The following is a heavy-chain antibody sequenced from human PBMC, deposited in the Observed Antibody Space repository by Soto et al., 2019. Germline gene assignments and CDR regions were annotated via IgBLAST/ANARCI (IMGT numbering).Heavy chain of an antibody. CDR1: GFTFSSYT. CDR3: AKDRVGFANGWEYFDF. V-gene: IGHV3-23*04. D-gene: IGHD6-19*01. J-gene: IGHJ4*02. CDR2: VSGRGANT. Sequence: DVQLVESGGGFVQPGGSLRVSCAASGFTFSSYTMGWVRQAPGKGLEWVSIVSGRGANTYYADSVKGRFTISRDNSKNTLYLQMNNLRGEDTAVYYCAKDRVGFANGWEYFDFWGQGTLVIVSS.